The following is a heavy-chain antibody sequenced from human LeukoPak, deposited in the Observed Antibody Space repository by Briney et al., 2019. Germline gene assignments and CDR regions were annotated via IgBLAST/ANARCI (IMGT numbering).Heavy chain of an antibody. CDR2: IYTSGST. D-gene: IGHD4-17*01. CDR3: ARDSPHDYGDYEVLNY. CDR1: GGSISSYY. V-gene: IGHV4-4*07. Sequence: PSETLSLTCTVSGGSISSYYWSWIRQPAGKGLEWIGRIYTSGSTNYNPSLKSRVTMSVDTSKNQFSLKLSSVTAADTAVYYCARDSPHDYGDYEVLNYWGQGTLVTVSS. J-gene: IGHJ4*02.